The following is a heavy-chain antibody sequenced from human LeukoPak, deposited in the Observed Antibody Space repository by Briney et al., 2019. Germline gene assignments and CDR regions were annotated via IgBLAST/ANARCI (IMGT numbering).Heavy chain of an antibody. Sequence: GRSLRLSCAASGFTFSSYGMHWVRQAPGKGLEWVAVISYDGSKEYYADSLKGRFTISRDNSRNTLYLQMNSLRAEDTALYYCAREYRSYSYGRGALDIWGQGTMVTVSS. CDR3: AREYRSYSYGRGALDI. J-gene: IGHJ3*02. CDR2: ISYDGSKE. D-gene: IGHD3-16*01. V-gene: IGHV3-30*03. CDR1: GFTFSSYG.